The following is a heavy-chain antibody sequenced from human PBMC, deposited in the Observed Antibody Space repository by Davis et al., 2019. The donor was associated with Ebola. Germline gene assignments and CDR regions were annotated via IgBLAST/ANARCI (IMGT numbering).Heavy chain of an antibody. CDR1: GYRFTNYW. V-gene: IGHV5-51*01. Sequence: GESLKISCKGSGYRFTNYWIGWVRQMPGKGLEWMGIIYPDDSDTRYSPSFQGQVIISTDSSIDTAYLQWSSLKESDTAMYYCKRPARDSADSRDYWGQGTLVTVSS. J-gene: IGHJ4*02. CDR3: KRPARDSADSRDY. D-gene: IGHD3-22*01. CDR2: IYPDDSDT.